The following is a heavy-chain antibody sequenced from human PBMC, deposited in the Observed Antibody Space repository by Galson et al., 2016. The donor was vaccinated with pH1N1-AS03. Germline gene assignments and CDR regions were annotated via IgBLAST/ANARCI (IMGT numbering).Heavy chain of an antibody. J-gene: IGHJ2*01. CDR3: ARGTGGWYFDL. CDR2: SHYSGNS. CDR1: GGSISDYY. V-gene: IGHV4-59*01. D-gene: IGHD2-8*02. Sequence: SETLSLTCTVSGGSISDYYWNWIRKPPGKGLEWIGNSHYSGNSKYTPSLKSRVTISIDTSKNQFSLKLTSVTAADTAVYYCARGTGGWYFDLWGRGTLVAVSS.